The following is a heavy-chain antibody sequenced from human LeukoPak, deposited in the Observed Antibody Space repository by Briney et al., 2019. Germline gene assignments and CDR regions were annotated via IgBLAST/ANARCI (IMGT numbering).Heavy chain of an antibody. CDR3: ARDRHIVVVSSPHWFNP. Sequence: SVKVSCKASGGTFSSYAISWVRQAPGQGLEWMGRIIPIFGTANYAQKFQGRVTITTDESTSTAYMELSSLRSEDTAVYYCARDRHIVVVSSPHWFNPWGQGTLVTVSS. J-gene: IGHJ5*02. V-gene: IGHV1-69*05. CDR2: IIPIFGTA. D-gene: IGHD2-21*01. CDR1: GGTFSSYA.